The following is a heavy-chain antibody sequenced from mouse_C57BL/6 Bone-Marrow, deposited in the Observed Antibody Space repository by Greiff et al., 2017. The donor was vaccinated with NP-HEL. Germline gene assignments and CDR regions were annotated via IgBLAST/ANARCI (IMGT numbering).Heavy chain of an antibody. CDR1: GYTFTSYW. CDR3: ARRGYYYYGSRSWYFDV. V-gene: IGHV1-52*01. D-gene: IGHD1-1*01. Sequence: QVQLQQPGAELVRPGSSVKLSCKASGYTFTSYWMHWVKQRPIQGLEWIGNIDPSDSETHSNQKFKDKATLTVDKSSSTAYMQLSSLTSDDSAVYYCARRGYYYYGSRSWYFDVWGTGTTVTVSS. J-gene: IGHJ1*03. CDR2: IDPSDSET.